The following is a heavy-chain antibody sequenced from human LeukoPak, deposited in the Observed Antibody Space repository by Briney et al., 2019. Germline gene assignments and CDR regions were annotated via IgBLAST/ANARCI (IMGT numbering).Heavy chain of an antibody. CDR2: ISRLSSYI. CDR1: GFISSNYR. J-gene: IGHJ4*02. D-gene: IGHD6-19*01. V-gene: IGHV3-21*06. CDR3: VRRPYRSGFDF. Sequence: GGPLKLSCAASGFISSNYRLIGFGQPPGRGLNWVSSISRLSSYINYADSVKGRFTISRDNAKNSLELHLSRLRPEDTALYYCVRRPYRSGFDFWGQGTLVTVSS.